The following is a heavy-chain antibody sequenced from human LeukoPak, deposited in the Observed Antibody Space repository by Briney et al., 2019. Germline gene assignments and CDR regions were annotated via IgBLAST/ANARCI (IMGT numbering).Heavy chain of an antibody. Sequence: GGSLRPSCAASGFTFSSYDMHWVRQATGKGLEWVSAIGTAGDTYYPGSVKGRFTISRENAKNSLYLQMNSLRAGDTAVYYCARNLGFGELGSGMDVWGQGTTVTVSS. J-gene: IGHJ6*02. V-gene: IGHV3-13*01. CDR3: ARNLGFGELGSGMDV. CDR2: IGTAGDT. CDR1: GFTFSSYD. D-gene: IGHD3-10*01.